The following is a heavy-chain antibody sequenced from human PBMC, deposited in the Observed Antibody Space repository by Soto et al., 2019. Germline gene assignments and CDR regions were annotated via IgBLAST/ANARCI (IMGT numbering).Heavy chain of an antibody. CDR1: GFTFSSYS. J-gene: IGHJ6*02. CDR2: ISSSSSYI. V-gene: IGHV3-21*01. CDR3: ASADDYGNYYYGMDV. Sequence: EVQLVESGGGLVKPGGSLRLSCAASGFTFSSYSMSWVRQAPGKGLEWVSSISSSSSYIYYADSVKGRFTISRDNAKNSLYLQMNSLRAEDTAVYYCASADDYGNYYYGMDVWGQGTTVTVSS. D-gene: IGHD5-12*01.